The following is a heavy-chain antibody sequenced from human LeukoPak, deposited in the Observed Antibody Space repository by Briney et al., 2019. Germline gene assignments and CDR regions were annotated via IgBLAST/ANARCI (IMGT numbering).Heavy chain of an antibody. CDR3: ARDDYYDSSGLDY. J-gene: IGHJ4*02. D-gene: IGHD3-22*01. Sequence: PGGSLRLSCVASGLTVSRHYMTWVRQAPGKGLEWLSVISTGGSTNYADSVKGRFTISRDNSKNILYLQMNSLRAEDTAVYYCARDDYYDSSGLDYWGQGILVTVPS. CDR1: GLTVSRHY. CDR2: ISTGGST. V-gene: IGHV3-53*01.